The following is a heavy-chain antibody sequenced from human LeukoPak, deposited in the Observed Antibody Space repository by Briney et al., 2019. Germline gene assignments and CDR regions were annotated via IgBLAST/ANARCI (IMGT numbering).Heavy chain of an antibody. D-gene: IGHD3-10*01. V-gene: IGHV3-30*02. Sequence: PGVSLRLSCAASGFTFSSYNMHWVRQARGKGLVWVAHKRYDGSDKSYAVSVKGRFTVSRDNSKNTLYLHMTSLRSEDTAVYYCAQVYGSASGESIRFWGQGTLVTVSS. CDR1: GFTFSSYN. J-gene: IGHJ4*02. CDR2: KRYDGSDK. CDR3: AQVYGSASGESIRF.